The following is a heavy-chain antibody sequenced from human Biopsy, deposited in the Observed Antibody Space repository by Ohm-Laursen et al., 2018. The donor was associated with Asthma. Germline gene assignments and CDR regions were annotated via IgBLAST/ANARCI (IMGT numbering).Heavy chain of an antibody. V-gene: IGHV3-20*01. Sequence: SLRLSCAASGFTFDDYAMSWVRQAPGKGLEWVSGINWNGGSTGYADPVKGRFTISRDNAKNSLYLQMNSLRAEDTALYHCARDRAVTGLNDAFDTWGQGTMVTVSS. J-gene: IGHJ3*02. CDR3: ARDRAVTGLNDAFDT. CDR1: GFTFDDYA. CDR2: INWNGGST. D-gene: IGHD4-17*01.